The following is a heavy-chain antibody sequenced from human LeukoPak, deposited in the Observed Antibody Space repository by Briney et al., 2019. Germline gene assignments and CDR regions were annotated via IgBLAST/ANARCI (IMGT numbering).Heavy chain of an antibody. V-gene: IGHV3-23*01. CDR1: GFTFSSYG. CDR3: AKNGDRGAYCSGGTCYPYYYYYMDV. Sequence: GSLRLSCAAPGFTFSSYGMSWVRQAPGKGLKWVSDISASGGSTYYADSVKGRFTISRDNSKKTLHLQMNSLRAEDTAIYYCAKNGDRGAYCSGGTCYPYYYYYMDVWGKGTTVTISS. J-gene: IGHJ6*03. CDR2: ISASGGST. D-gene: IGHD2-15*01.